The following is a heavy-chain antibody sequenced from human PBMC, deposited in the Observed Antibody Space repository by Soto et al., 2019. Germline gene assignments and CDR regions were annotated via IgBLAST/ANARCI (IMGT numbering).Heavy chain of an antibody. CDR1: GGYIINYY. D-gene: IGHD3-10*01. CDR3: ARHNYGSGSTYFDY. Sequence: SQTQSLSRTVSGGYIINYYWSWIRQPPGKGLEWIGYIYYSGSTNYNPSLKSRVTISVDTSKNQFSLKLNSMTAADTAVYYCARHNYGSGSTYFDYWGQGTLVTVSS. V-gene: IGHV4-59*08. J-gene: IGHJ4*02. CDR2: IYYSGST.